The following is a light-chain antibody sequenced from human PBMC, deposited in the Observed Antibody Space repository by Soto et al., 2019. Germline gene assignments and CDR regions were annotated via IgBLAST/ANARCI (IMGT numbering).Light chain of an antibody. J-gene: IGLJ2*01. CDR3: AAWDDSLGGHVV. CDR2: KNN. CDR1: SSNIGSNY. Sequence: QSVLTQPPSASETPGQRVTISCSGSSSNIGSNYVYWYQQLPGTAPKLLIYKNNQRPSGVPARFSGSKSGTSASLAISGLRSEDEADYYCAAWDDSLGGHVVFGGGTQLPVL. V-gene: IGLV1-47*01.